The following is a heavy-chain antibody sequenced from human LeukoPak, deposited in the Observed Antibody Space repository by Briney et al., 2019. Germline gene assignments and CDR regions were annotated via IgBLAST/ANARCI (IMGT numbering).Heavy chain of an antibody. CDR1: GGSISSYY. CDR2: IYTSGST. V-gene: IGHV4-4*07. Sequence: SETLSLTCTVSGGSISSYYWSLIRQPAGKGLEWIGRIYTSGSTNYNPSLKSRVTMSVDTSKNQFSLKLSSVTAADTAVYYCARDYMTTEYYYYMDVWGKGTTVTVSS. J-gene: IGHJ6*03. D-gene: IGHD4-11*01. CDR3: ARDYMTTEYYYYMDV.